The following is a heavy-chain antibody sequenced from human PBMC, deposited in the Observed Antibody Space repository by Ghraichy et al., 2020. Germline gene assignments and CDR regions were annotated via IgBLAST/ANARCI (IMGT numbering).Heavy chain of an antibody. D-gene: IGHD1-26*01. CDR1: GFTFSSYD. CDR3: ARKVESGSYRRDWLDP. Sequence: GGSLRLSCAASGFTFSSYDMHWVRQAPGKGLEGVAVILTDGSEEYYADSVKGRFTISRDNSKDTLYLQMTSLRADDTAVYYCARKVESGSYRRDWLDPGGQGSLGTVSS. J-gene: IGHJ5*02. CDR2: ILTDGSEE. V-gene: IGHV3-30*03.